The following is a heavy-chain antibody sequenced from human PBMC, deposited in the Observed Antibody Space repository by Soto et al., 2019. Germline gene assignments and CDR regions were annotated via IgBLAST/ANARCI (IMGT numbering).Heavy chain of an antibody. CDR2: IFYSGST. CDR1: GDSISTYY. D-gene: IGHD2-21*02. J-gene: IGHJ5*02. V-gene: IGHV4-59*08. CDR3: ARGFRGGDADWFDP. Sequence: SETLSLTCTVSGDSISTYYWSWIRQPPGKGLEWIGYIFYSGSTYYNPSLKSRVTISVDTSKNQFSLKLRSEDTAVYYCARGFRGGDADWFDPWGQGTLVTVSS.